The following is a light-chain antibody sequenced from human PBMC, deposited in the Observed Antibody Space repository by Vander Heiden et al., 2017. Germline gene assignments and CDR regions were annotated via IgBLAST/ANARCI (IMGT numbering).Light chain of an antibody. V-gene: IGKV1-39*01. CDR1: QSISNY. CDR2: SAS. CDR3: QQSHSGWT. J-gene: IGKJ1*01. Sequence: DIQMTQSPSSLSASVGDRVTITCRASQSISNYLNWYQQKPGKAPKLLIYSASTLQSGVPSRFSGSGSGADFTLTISSLQPEDFATYFCQQSHSGWTFGQGTKVDIK.